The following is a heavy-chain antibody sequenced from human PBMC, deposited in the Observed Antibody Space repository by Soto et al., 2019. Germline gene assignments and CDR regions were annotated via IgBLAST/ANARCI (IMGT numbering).Heavy chain of an antibody. J-gene: IGHJ5*02. D-gene: IGHD6-13*01. CDR3: TRDASRDSSARGWFDP. V-gene: IGHV3-21*01. CDR2: ISSNSAYI. CDR1: GFTFRSFT. Sequence: GGSLRLSCAASGFTFRSFTMNWVRQAPGKGLEWVSAISSNSAYIYYTDALRGRFTISRDNAKNSLHLQMNSLRAEGTAVYYCTRDASRDSSARGWFDPWGPGTLVTVSS.